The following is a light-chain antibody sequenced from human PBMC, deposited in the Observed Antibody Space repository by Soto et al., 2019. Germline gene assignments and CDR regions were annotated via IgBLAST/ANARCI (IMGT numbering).Light chain of an antibody. J-gene: IGKJ4*01. V-gene: IGKV3-11*01. CDR2: DAS. CDR1: QSVSSY. Sequence: EMVLTQSPATLSLSPGERATLSCRASQSVSSYLAWYQPKPGQAPRLLIYDASNTATGIPARFSGSGSGTDVTLNISSLEPEDFAVYYCQQRSNWHALTFGGGTKVEIK. CDR3: QQRSNWHALT.